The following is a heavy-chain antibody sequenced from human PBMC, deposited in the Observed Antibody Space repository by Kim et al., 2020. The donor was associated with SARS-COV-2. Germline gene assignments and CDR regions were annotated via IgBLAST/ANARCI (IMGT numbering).Heavy chain of an antibody. CDR1: GFIVSDYD. CDR3: AKRQSYRSLDL. Sequence: GGSLRLSCAATGFIVSDYDMSWVRQLPGKGLEWVSVISGGGRRTFYADSVRGRFTISRDNSKNTLYLQMNSLRAEDTAIYHCAKRQSYRSLDLWGRGTLVTVSS. D-gene: IGHD1-26*01. V-gene: IGHV3-23*01. CDR2: ISGGGRRT. J-gene: IGHJ4*02.